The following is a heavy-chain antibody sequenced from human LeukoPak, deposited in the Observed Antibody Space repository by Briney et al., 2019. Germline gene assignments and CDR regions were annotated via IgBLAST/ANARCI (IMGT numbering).Heavy chain of an antibody. CDR2: IYYSGST. CDR1: GDSISDYY. CDR3: ARHNYGDYFPALSLDY. Sequence: SETLPLTCTVSGDSISDYYWSWIRQPPGKGLEWIGYIYYSGSTNYNPSLKSRVTISVDTSKNQFSLKLRSVTAADTAVYYCARHNYGDYFPALSLDYWGQGTLVTVSS. J-gene: IGHJ4*02. D-gene: IGHD4-17*01. V-gene: IGHV4-59*08.